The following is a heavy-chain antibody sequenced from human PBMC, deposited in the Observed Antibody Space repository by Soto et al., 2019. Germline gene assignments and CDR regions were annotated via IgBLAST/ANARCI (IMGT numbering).Heavy chain of an antibody. CDR3: ARMGDVPYYYYGMDV. CDR1: GYTFTSYG. CDR2: INAYNGNT. J-gene: IGHJ6*02. D-gene: IGHD3-16*01. V-gene: IGHV1-18*01. Sequence: ASVKVSCKASGYTFTSYGISWVRQAPGQGLEWMGWINAYNGNTNYAQKLQGRVTMTTDTSTSTAYMELRSLRSDDSAMYYCARMGDVPYYYYGMDVWGQGTTVTVSS.